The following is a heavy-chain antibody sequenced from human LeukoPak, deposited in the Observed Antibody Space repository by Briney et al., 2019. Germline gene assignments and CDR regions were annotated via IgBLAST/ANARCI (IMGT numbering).Heavy chain of an antibody. D-gene: IGHD3-3*01. V-gene: IGHV4-34*01. CDR1: SESFSGYF. Sequence: SETLSLTCAIYSESFSGYFWSWIRQPPGKGLEWIGEINHSGSTNYNPSLKSRVTISVDTSKNQFSLKLSSVTAADTAVYYCARVRFWSGYGYYYYYMDVWGKGTTVTVSS. CDR2: INHSGST. J-gene: IGHJ6*03. CDR3: ARVRFWSGYGYYYYYMDV.